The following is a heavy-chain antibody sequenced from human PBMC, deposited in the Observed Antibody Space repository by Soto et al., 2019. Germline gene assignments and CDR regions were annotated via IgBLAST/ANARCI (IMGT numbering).Heavy chain of an antibody. D-gene: IGHD3-3*01. J-gene: IGHJ5*02. CDR3: ARIKFQYYDFWSGYSTWFDP. CDR1: GGSISSSSYY. CDR2: IYYSGST. V-gene: IGHV4-39*01. Sequence: SETLSLTCTVSGGSISSSSYYWGWIRQPPGKGLEWIGSIYYSGSTYYNPSLKSRVTISVDTSKNQFPLKLSSVTAADTAVYYCARIKFQYYDFWSGYSTWFDPWGQGTLVTVSS.